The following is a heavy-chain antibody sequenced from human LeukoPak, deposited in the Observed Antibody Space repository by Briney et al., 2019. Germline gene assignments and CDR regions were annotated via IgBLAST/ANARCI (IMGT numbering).Heavy chain of an antibody. Sequence: GGSLRLSCAASGFTFSTFWMNWVRQAPGKGLEWVASINEDGSEKYYVDSVKGRLTVSRDNAKNSLYLQMNSLRVEDTAVYYCTRDSGRFRLDYWGQGILVTVSS. J-gene: IGHJ4*02. CDR3: TRDSGRFRLDY. D-gene: IGHD6-19*01. CDR1: GFTFSTFW. CDR2: INEDGSEK. V-gene: IGHV3-7*01.